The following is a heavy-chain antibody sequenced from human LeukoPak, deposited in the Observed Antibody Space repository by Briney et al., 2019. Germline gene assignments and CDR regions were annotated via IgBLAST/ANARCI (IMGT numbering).Heavy chain of an antibody. Sequence: SETLSLTCTVSGGSISSYYWSWIRQPPGKGLEWIGYIYYSGSTNYNPSLKSRVTISVDTSKNQFSLKLSSVTAADTAVYYCARESVVVDIWGQGTLVTVSS. J-gene: IGHJ4*02. D-gene: IGHD3-22*01. CDR3: ARESVVVDI. CDR2: IYYSGST. V-gene: IGHV4-59*01. CDR1: GGSISSYY.